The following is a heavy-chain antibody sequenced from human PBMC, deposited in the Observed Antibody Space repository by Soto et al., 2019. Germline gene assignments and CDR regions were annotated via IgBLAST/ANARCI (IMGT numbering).Heavy chain of an antibody. Sequence: EVQLLESGGGLVQPGGSLRLSCAASGFTFSSYAMSWVRQAPGKGLEGVSAISGGGGSTYYADSVRGRFTISRDNSKNTLYLQRNSLRAEDTAVYYCAKGVTMVRGVIGGDYFDYWCQGILVTVSS. J-gene: IGHJ4*02. D-gene: IGHD3-10*01. CDR3: AKGVTMVRGVIGGDYFDY. V-gene: IGHV3-23*01. CDR1: GFTFSSYA. CDR2: ISGGGGST.